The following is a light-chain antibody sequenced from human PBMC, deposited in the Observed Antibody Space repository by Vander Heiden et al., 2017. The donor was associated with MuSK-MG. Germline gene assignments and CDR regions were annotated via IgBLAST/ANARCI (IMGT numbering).Light chain of an antibody. CDR2: DAS. J-gene: IGKJ5*01. CDR3: QQRSNWPPIT. V-gene: IGKV3-11*01. CDR1: QSVSYY. Sequence: EIVLTQSPATLSLSPGERATLSCRASQSVSYYLAWYQQKPGQAPRLLIYDASNRATGIPARFSGSGYGTDFTLTISSLEPEDFAVYYCQQRSNWPPITFGQGTRLEIK.